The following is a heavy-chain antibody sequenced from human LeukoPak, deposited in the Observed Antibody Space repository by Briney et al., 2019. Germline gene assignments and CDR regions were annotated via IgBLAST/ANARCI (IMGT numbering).Heavy chain of an antibody. CDR1: GGSISSSSYY. Sequence: PSETLSLTCTVSGGSISSSSYYWGWIRQPPGKGLEWIGSIYYSGSTYYNPSLKSRVTISVDTSKNQFSLKLSSVTAADTAVYYCARAIAAAGRPVGIAALFDYWGQGTLVTVSS. CDR2: IYYSGST. J-gene: IGHJ4*02. D-gene: IGHD6-13*01. CDR3: ARAIAAAGRPVGIAALFDY. V-gene: IGHV4-39*01.